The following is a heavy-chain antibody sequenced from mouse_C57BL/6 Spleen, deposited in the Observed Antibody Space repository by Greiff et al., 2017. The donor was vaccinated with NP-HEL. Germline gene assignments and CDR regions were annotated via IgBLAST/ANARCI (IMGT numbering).Heavy chain of an antibody. V-gene: IGHV5-17*01. CDR2: ISSGSSTI. J-gene: IGHJ4*01. CDR1: GFTFSDYG. D-gene: IGHD2-14*01. CDR3: ARRVRSYAMDY. Sequence: EVNVVESGGGLVKPGGSLKLSCAASGFTFSDYGMHWVRQAPEKGLEWVAYISSGSSTIYYADTVKGRFTISRDNAKNTLFLQMTSLRSEDTAMYYCARRVRSYAMDYWGQGTSVTVSS.